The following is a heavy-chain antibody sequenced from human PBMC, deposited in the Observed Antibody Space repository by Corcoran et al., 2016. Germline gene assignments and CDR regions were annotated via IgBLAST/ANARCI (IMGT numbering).Heavy chain of an antibody. V-gene: IGHV4-39*07. Sequence: QLQLQESGPGLVKPSETLSLTCTVSGGSISSNSYYWGWNRQPQGKGLEWIGSIYYSGSTYYNPSLKSRVTRSVDTSKKQFSLKLSSVTAADTAVYDCAREPCGGNSGGAFDIWGQGTMVTVSS. J-gene: IGHJ3*02. D-gene: IGHD2-21*02. CDR3: AREPCGGNSGGAFDI. CDR1: GGSISSNSYY. CDR2: IYYSGST.